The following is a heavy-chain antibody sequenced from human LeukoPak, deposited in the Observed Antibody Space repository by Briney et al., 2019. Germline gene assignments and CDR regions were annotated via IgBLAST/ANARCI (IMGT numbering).Heavy chain of an antibody. CDR3: AKDSARMVRGVLTY. Sequence: PGGSLRLSCAASGFTFSSYAMRWVRQAPGKGREWVSAISGSGGRTYYADSVKGRFTISRDNSKNTLYLQMNSLRAEDTAVYYCAKDSARMVRGVLTYWGQGTLVTVSS. V-gene: IGHV3-23*01. D-gene: IGHD3-10*01. J-gene: IGHJ4*02. CDR1: GFTFSSYA. CDR2: ISGSGGRT.